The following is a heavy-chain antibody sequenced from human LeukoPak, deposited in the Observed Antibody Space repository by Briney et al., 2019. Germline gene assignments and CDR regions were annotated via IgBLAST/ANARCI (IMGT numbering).Heavy chain of an antibody. Sequence: GGSLRLPCAASGFTFSSYWMSWVRQAPGKGLEWVANIKQDGSEKYYVDSVKGRFTISRDNAKNSLYLQMNSLRAEDTAVYYCARDPYSSSWDYWGQGTLVTVSS. CDR3: ARDPYSSSWDY. CDR1: GFTFSSYW. CDR2: IKQDGSEK. V-gene: IGHV3-7*01. D-gene: IGHD6-13*01. J-gene: IGHJ4*02.